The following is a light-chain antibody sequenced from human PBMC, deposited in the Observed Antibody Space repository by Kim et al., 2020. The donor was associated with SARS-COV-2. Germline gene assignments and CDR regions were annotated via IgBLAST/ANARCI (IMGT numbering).Light chain of an antibody. CDR3: QQYGSSPRT. V-gene: IGKV3-20*01. CDR2: GAS. Sequence: LSAGERATRTCRASQSVSSSYIGWYQQKPGQAPRLLIYGASRGATGIPDRFSGSGSGTDFTLTISRLEPEDFAVYYCQQYGSSPRTFGQGTKLEI. CDR1: QSVSSSY. J-gene: IGKJ2*01.